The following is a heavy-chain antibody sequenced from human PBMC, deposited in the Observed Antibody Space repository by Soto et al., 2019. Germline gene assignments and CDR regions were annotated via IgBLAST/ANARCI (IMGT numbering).Heavy chain of an antibody. V-gene: IGHV4-4*07. D-gene: IGHD5-12*01. J-gene: IGHJ4*02. Sequence: PSETLSLTCPVSGASISSYYWSWIRQPAGKGLEWIGRLYPRGSTDYSPSLRRRVTISIDTSKNQFSLNVTSVTAADTAVYSCAGERGEEIHSGYYSDYWGRGTLGTVSS. CDR2: LYPRGST. CDR1: GASISSYY. CDR3: AGERGEEIHSGYYSDY.